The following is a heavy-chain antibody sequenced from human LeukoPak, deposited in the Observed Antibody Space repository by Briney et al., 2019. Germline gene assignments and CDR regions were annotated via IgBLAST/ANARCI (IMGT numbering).Heavy chain of an antibody. V-gene: IGHV3-23*01. CDR3: AKDRSGSHSSGWYRS. CDR2: ISGSGGST. J-gene: IGHJ5*02. D-gene: IGHD6-19*01. CDR1: GFNFNDYS. Sequence: LPGGSLRLSCEVSGFNFNDYSMHWVRQAPGKGLEWVSAISGSGGSTYYADSVKGRFTISRDNSKNTLYLQMNSLRVEDTAVYYCAKDRSGSHSSGWYRSWGQGTLVTVSS.